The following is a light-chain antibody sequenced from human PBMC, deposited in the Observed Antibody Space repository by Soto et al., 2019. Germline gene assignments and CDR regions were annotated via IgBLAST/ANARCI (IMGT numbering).Light chain of an antibody. J-gene: IGKJ4*01. CDR1: QSVSSY. CDR2: DAS. CDR3: QQRSNWPPL. V-gene: IGKV3-11*01. Sequence: EIVLTQSPATLSLSPGERPTLSSRPSQSVSSYLAWYQQKPGQAPRLLIYDASNRATGIPARFSGSGSGTDFTLTISSLEPEDFAVYYCQQRSNWPPLFGGGTKVEIK.